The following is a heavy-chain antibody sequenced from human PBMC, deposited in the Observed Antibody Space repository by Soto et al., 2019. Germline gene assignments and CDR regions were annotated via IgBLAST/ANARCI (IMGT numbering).Heavy chain of an antibody. CDR2: ISSSSSYI. D-gene: IGHD1-26*01. V-gene: IGHV3-21*01. CDR3: ARAPQVGATTLDS. CDR1: GFTFSSYS. Sequence: EVQLVESGGGLVKPGGSLRLSCAASGFTFSSYSMNWVRQAPGKGLEWVSSISSSSSYIYYADSVKGRFTISRDNAKNSLYLQMNSLRAEDTAVYYCARAPQVGATTLDSWGQGTLVTVSS. J-gene: IGHJ4*02.